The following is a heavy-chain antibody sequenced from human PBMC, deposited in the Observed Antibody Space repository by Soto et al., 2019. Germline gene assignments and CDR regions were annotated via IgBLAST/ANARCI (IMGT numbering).Heavy chain of an antibody. J-gene: IGHJ6*02. V-gene: IGHV1-69*06. CDR3: ARGDDFDYYYGVDV. CDR2: IVPMFGTS. Sequence: ASVKVSCKASGGTFSNHAISWVRQAPGQGLEWMGGIVPMFGTSNYAQKFQGRVTTTADKSTNTAYMELSSLTSEDTAVYYCARGDDFDYYYGVDVWGQGTTVTVSS. CDR1: GGTFSNHA. D-gene: IGHD3-16*01.